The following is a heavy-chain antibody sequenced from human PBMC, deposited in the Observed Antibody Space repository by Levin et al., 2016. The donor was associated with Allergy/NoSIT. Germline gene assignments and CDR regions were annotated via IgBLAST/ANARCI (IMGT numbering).Heavy chain of an antibody. CDR1: GGSISSYY. Sequence: SETLSLTCTVSGGSISSYYWSWIRQPPGKGLEWIGYIYYSGSTNYNPSLKSRVTISVDTSKNQFSLKLSSATAADTAVYYCARDRDTAMAFDYWGQGTLVTVSS. CDR3: ARDRDTAMAFDY. J-gene: IGHJ4*02. V-gene: IGHV4-59*13. CDR2: IYYSGST. D-gene: IGHD5-18*01.